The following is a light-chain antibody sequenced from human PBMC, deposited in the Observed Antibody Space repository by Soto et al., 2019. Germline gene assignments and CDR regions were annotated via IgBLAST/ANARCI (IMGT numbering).Light chain of an antibody. J-gene: IGLJ2*01. V-gene: IGLV4-60*02. CDR3: ETWDSNTVV. CDR1: SGHSSYI. Sequence: QAVVTQSSSASASLGSSVKLTCTLSSGHSSYIIAWHQQQPGKAPRYLMKLGGSGSYNKGSGVPDRFSGSSSGADRYLTISNLQFEDEADYYCETWDSNTVVFGGGTKLTVL. CDR2: LGGSGSY.